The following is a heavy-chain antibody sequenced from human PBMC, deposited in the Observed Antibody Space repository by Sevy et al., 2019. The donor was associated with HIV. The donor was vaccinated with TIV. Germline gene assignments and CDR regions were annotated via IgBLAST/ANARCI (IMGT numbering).Heavy chain of an antibody. CDR2: ISYDGSNK. CDR3: ARDRLGYCSGGSCYRGAFDI. Sequence: GGSLRLSCAASVFTFSSYAMHWVRQAPGKGLEWVAVISYDGSNKYYADSVKGRFTISRDNSKNTLYLQMNSLRAEDTAVYYCARDRLGYCSGGSCYRGAFDIWGQGTMVTVSS. J-gene: IGHJ3*02. CDR1: VFTFSSYA. D-gene: IGHD2-15*01. V-gene: IGHV3-30-3*01.